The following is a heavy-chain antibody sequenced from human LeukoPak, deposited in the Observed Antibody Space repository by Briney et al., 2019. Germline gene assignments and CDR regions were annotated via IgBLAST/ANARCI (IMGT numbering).Heavy chain of an antibody. Sequence: SETLSLTCTVSGGSISSSSYYWGWIRQPPGKGLEWIGSIYYSGSTYYNPSLKSRVTMSVDTSKNQFSLKLSSVTAADTAVYYCARVPDYYYYMDVWGKGTTVTVSS. J-gene: IGHJ6*03. CDR1: GGSISSSSYY. CDR2: IYYSGST. CDR3: ARVPDYYYYMDV. V-gene: IGHV4-39*07.